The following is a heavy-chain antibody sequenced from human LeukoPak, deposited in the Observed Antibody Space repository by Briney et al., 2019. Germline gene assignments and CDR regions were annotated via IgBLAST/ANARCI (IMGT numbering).Heavy chain of an antibody. CDR3: TRDKWSSSSDY. D-gene: IGHD6-6*01. CDR2: IRSKAYGGRT. CDR1: GFTFGDYA. Sequence: PGGSLRLSCTASGFTFGDYAMSWVRQAPGKGLEWVGFIRSKAYGGRTEYAASVKGRFTISRDDSKSIAYLQMNSLKTEDTAVYYCTRDKWSSSSDYWGQGTLVTVSS. V-gene: IGHV3-49*04. J-gene: IGHJ4*02.